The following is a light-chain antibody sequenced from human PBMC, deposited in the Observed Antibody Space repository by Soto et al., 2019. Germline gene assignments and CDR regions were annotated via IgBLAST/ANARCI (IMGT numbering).Light chain of an antibody. J-gene: IGKJ3*01. CDR1: QDINNY. V-gene: IGKV1-33*01. Sequence: DIQMTQSPSSLSASVGDRVTITCQASQDINNYLNWYQQRPGKAPKLLIYDASTLETGVPSRFSGSGSGTDFTFTISSLQPEDIATYYCQQYDSLPVTFGPGTKVDIK. CDR2: DAS. CDR3: QQYDSLPVT.